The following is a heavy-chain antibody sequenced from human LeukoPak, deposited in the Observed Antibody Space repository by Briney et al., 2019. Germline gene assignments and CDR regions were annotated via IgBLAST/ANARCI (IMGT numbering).Heavy chain of an antibody. D-gene: IGHD2-8*01. CDR3: ARDHDIVLMVYAPGYYMDV. Sequence: GGSLRLSCAASGFTFSSYAMHWVRQAPGKGLEGVAVISYDGSNKYYADSVKGRFTISRDNSKNTLYLQMNSLRAQDTAVYYCARDHDIVLMVYAPGYYMDVWGKGTTVTVSS. CDR2: ISYDGSNK. V-gene: IGHV3-30-3*01. CDR1: GFTFSSYA. J-gene: IGHJ6*03.